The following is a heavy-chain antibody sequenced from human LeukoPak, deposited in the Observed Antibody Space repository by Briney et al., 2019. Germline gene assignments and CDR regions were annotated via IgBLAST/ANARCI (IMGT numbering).Heavy chain of an antibody. V-gene: IGHV3-49*04. D-gene: IGHD6-13*01. Sequence: GGSLRLSCTASGFTFGDYAMSWVRQAPGKGLEGVGFIRSKAYGGTTEYAASVEGRFTISRDDSKSIAYLQMNSLKTEDTAVYYCTRDLHSSSWYYYYYYGMDVWGQGTTVTISS. CDR3: TRDLHSSSWYYYYYYGMDV. J-gene: IGHJ6*02. CDR1: GFTFGDYA. CDR2: IRSKAYGGTT.